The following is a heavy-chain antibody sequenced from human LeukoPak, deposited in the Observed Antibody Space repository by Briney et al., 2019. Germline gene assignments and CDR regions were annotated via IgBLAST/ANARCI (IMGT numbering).Heavy chain of an antibody. CDR2: IYYSGST. D-gene: IGHD6-13*01. CDR1: GGSISSYY. Sequence: SETLSLTCTVSGGSISSYYWSWIRQPPGKGLEWIGYIYYSGSTNYNPSLKSRVTISVDTSKNQFSLKLSSVTAADTVVYYCARDQGSSWGLFDYWGQGTLVTVSS. J-gene: IGHJ4*02. CDR3: ARDQGSSWGLFDY. V-gene: IGHV4-59*01.